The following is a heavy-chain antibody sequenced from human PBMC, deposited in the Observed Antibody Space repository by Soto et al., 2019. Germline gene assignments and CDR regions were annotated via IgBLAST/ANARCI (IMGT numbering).Heavy chain of an antibody. CDR2: IIPILGIA. D-gene: IGHD2-2*01. Sequence: QVQLVQSGAEVKKPGSSVKVSCKASGGTFSSYTISWVRQAPGQGLEWMGRIIPILGIANYAQKFQGRVTITPDKSTGTSYRELSSLRSGDPAVYYCASLGTSCFWGQGTLVTVSS. J-gene: IGHJ4*02. CDR1: GGTFSSYT. CDR3: ASLGTSCF. V-gene: IGHV1-69*02.